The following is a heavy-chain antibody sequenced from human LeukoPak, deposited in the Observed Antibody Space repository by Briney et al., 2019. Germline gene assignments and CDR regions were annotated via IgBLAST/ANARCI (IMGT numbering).Heavy chain of an antibody. V-gene: IGHV1-24*01. CDR3: ATLPTPGYCSGGSCYEPFDY. CDR2: FDPEDGET. D-gene: IGHD2-15*01. CDR1: GYTLTELS. Sequence: ASVKVSCKVSGYTLTELSMHWVRQAPGKGLEWMGGFDPEDGETIYAQKFQGRVTMTEDTSTDTAYMELSSLRSEDTAVYYCATLPTPGYCSGGSCYEPFDYWGQGTLVTVSS. J-gene: IGHJ4*02.